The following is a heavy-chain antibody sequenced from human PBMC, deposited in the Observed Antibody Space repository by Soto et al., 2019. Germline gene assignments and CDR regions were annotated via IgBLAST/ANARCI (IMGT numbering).Heavy chain of an antibody. CDR2: IAFSGST. J-gene: IGHJ5*02. V-gene: IGHV4-39*01. CDR1: GTFITSGTHS. D-gene: IGHD3-3*01. Sequence: PSRILSLTCTLSGTFITSGTHSCGRIRQHAGKGLGWIGSIAFSGSTYYKMSLKSRVLISIDTYKNHFSLTLSSVAAADTAVDYCARQNYDFWSGYGCLFDPWSQGTLFTV. CDR3: ARQNYDFWSGYGCLFDP.